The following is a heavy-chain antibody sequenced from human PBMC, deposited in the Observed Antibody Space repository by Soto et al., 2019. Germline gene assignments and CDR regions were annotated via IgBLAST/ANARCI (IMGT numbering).Heavy chain of an antibody. CDR3: ARDLHDSVSFRFDP. V-gene: IGHV3-21*01. CDR1: GFTFSSYS. CDR2: ISRSSSYI. D-gene: IGHD3-16*01. Sequence: EVQLVESGGGLVKPGGSLRLSCAASGFTFSSYSMNWVRQAPGQGLEWVSSISRSSSYIYYADSVKGRFTISRDNAKNSLYLQMNSLRAEDTAVYYCARDLHDSVSFRFDPWGQGTLVTVSS. J-gene: IGHJ5*02.